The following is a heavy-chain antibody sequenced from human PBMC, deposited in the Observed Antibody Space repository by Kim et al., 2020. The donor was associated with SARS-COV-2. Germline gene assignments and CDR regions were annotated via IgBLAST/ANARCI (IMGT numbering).Heavy chain of an antibody. CDR3: ARDLEVAAAGTKGVFGY. CDR1: GFTFSSYW. V-gene: IGHV3-7*03. CDR2: IKQDGSEK. D-gene: IGHD6-13*01. Sequence: GGSLRLSCAASGFTFSSYWMSWVRQAPGKGLEWVANIKQDGSEKYYVDSVKGRFTISRDNAKNSLYLQMNSLRAEDTAVYYCARDLEVAAAGTKGVFGYWGQGTRVTVSS. J-gene: IGHJ4*02.